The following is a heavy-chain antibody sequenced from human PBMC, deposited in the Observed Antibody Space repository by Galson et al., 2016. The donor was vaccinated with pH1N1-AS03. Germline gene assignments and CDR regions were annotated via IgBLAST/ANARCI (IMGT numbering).Heavy chain of an antibody. J-gene: IGHJ3*02. CDR3: ARGLRLGHDAFDI. Sequence: SVKVSCKASGYTFTSYDINWVRQATGQGLAWMGWMNPNSDNTGYAQTFQGRVTMTRNTSITTAYMELSSLKSEDTAVYYSARGLRLGHDAFDIWGQGTMVTVSS. CDR1: GYTFTSYD. V-gene: IGHV1-8*01. CDR2: MNPNSDNT. D-gene: IGHD3-16*01.